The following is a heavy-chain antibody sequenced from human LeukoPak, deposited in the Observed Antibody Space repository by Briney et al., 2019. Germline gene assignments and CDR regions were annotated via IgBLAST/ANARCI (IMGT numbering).Heavy chain of an antibody. CDR3: ARMLSAYFDY. V-gene: IGHV4-4*07. CDR1: GGSISSYY. D-gene: IGHD2-8*01. J-gene: IGHJ4*02. CDR2: LYTSGIT. Sequence: SETLSLTCTVSGGSISSYYWSWIRQPAGKGLEWLGRLYTSGITKYNPSLKSRVTMSVDTSKNQFSLRLSSVIVADTAVYYCARMLSAYFDYWGQGILVTVSS.